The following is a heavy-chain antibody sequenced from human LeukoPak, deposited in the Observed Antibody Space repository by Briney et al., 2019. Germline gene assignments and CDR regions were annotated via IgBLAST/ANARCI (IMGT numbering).Heavy chain of an antibody. CDR3: AKDRTTVTTPIPDAFDI. V-gene: IGHV3-23*01. CDR2: ISGSGGST. CDR1: GFTFSSYW. Sequence: PGGSLRLSCAASGFTFSSYWMSWVRQAPGKGLEWVSAISGSGGSTYYADSVKGRFTISRDNSKNTLYLQMNSLRAEDTAVYYCAKDRTTVTTPIPDAFDIWGQGTMVTVSS. J-gene: IGHJ3*02. D-gene: IGHD4-17*01.